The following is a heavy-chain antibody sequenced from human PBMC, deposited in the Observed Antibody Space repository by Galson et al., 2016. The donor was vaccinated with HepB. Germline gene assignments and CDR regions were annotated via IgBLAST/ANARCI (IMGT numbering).Heavy chain of an antibody. CDR1: GFTFSSYW. V-gene: IGHV4-4*02. CDR2: ICPTGST. J-gene: IGHJ3*02. CDR3: AREMCDGDCTDAFDI. D-gene: IGHD2-21*02. Sequence: SLRLSCAASGFTFSSYWMHWVRQAPGKGLEWIGEICPTGSTNYNPSLKSRVFMSVGQSKNQFSLKLTSVTAADTAVYYCAREMCDGDCTDAFDIWGQGTMVTVSS.